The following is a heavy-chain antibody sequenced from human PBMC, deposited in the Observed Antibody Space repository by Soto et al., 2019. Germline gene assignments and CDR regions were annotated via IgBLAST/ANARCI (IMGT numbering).Heavy chain of an antibody. CDR3: AHIVVAGLGYYFDY. CDR2: IYWDDDK. V-gene: IGHV2-5*02. D-gene: IGHD6-19*01. Sequence: QITLKESGPTLVKPTQTLTLTCTFSGFSLSSTRMAVGWIRQPPGKALEWLALIYWDDDKRSSPFLKSRLTIPKDTTXNQVVLTMSNMDPVDTARYYCAHIVVAGLGYYFDYWGQGTLVTVSS. J-gene: IGHJ4*02. CDR1: GFSLSSTRMA.